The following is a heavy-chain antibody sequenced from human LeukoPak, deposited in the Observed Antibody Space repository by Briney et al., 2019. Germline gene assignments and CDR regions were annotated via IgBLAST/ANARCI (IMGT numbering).Heavy chain of an antibody. V-gene: IGHV4-34*01. Sequence: SSETLSLTCTVSGVSISSYYWSWIRQPPGRGLEWIGEINDAGRTNHNPFVKSPITISVDTSKNQFSLNLHSVTAADTAMYYCARHRSRTRAFDYWGQGTLVTVSS. CDR2: INDAGRT. J-gene: IGHJ4*02. D-gene: IGHD1-14*01. CDR1: GVSISSYY. CDR3: ARHRSRTRAFDY.